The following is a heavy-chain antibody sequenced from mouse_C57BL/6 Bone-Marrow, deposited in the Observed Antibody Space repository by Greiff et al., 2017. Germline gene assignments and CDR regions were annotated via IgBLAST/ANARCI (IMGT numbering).Heavy chain of an antibody. J-gene: IGHJ4*01. Sequence: KQRPGQGLEWIGMIHPNSGSTNYNEKFKSKATLTVDKSSSTAYMQLSSLTSEDSAVYYCARYRRNQNYAMDYWGQGTSVTVSS. CDR3: ARYRRNQNYAMDY. V-gene: IGHV1-64*01. CDR2: IHPNSGST.